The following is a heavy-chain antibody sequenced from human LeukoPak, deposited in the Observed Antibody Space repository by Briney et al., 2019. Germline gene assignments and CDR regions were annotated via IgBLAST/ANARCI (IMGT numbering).Heavy chain of an antibody. J-gene: IGHJ4*02. CDR3: ARRATTERGHSYGLDY. V-gene: IGHV3-30*04. CDR2: ISYDGSNK. CDR1: GFTFSSYA. D-gene: IGHD5-18*01. Sequence: GGSLRLSCAASGFTFSSYAMHWVRQAPGKGLEWVAVISYDGSNKYYADSVQGRFTISRDNAKNSLYLQMNSLSAEDTAVYYCARRATTERGHSYGLDYWGQGILVTVSS.